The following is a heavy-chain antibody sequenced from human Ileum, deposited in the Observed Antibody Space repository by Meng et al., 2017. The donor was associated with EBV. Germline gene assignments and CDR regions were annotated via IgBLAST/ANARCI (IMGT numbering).Heavy chain of an antibody. Sequence: EVQLVESGGXLVKPGXSLRLSXAXSGFTFSSYNMNWVRQAPGKGLEWVSSISSSSSYMYYADSLKGRFTISRDNAKNSLFLQMTSLRAEDTAVYYCARVDYDSSGYYPGYWGQGTMVTVSS. D-gene: IGHD3-22*01. CDR2: ISSSSSYM. CDR3: ARVDYDSSGYYPGY. J-gene: IGHJ4*02. CDR1: GFTFSSYN. V-gene: IGHV3-21*01.